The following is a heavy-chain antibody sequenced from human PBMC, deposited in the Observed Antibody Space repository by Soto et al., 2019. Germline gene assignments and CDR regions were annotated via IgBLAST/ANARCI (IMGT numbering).Heavy chain of an antibody. CDR3: ARASPASCGSNCCYTVPPGGPFDP. CDR2: IKHSGGT. CDR1: GGSFSDYY. D-gene: IGHD2-2*02. J-gene: IGHJ5*02. Sequence: QVQLQQWGAGLLKPSETLSLTCAVYGGSFSDYYWCWIRQPPGKGLEWIGEIKHSGGTNYNPSLKNRGRITEDTSNNQSSLKLYSVAAADTAVYYSARASPASCGSNCCYTVPPGGPFDPWGQGTLVTVSS. V-gene: IGHV4-34*01.